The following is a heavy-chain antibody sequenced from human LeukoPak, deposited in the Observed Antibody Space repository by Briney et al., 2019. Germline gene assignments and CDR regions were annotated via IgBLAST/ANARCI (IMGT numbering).Heavy chain of an antibody. CDR2: ISGSGGRA. V-gene: IGHV3-23*01. Sequence: GGSLRLSCAASGFTFSTSAMSWVRQAPGKGLEWVSAISGSGGRAYFADSVEGRFTFSRDNSKNTLWLQVNSLKAEDTAVYYCARAGKAAAFDYWGQGTLVTVSS. CDR3: ARAGKAAAFDY. CDR1: GFTFSTSA. D-gene: IGHD2-15*01. J-gene: IGHJ4*02.